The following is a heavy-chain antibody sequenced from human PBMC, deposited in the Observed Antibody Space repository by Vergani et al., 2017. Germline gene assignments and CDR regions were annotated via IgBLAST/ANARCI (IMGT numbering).Heavy chain of an antibody. Sequence: EVQLVESGGGLEQPGRSLRLSCRASGFTFTDYGISWVRQAPGKGLEWVGFVRNKEDGGTPEHAASVKGRFTISRDDSKDIAYLQMNSLITEDTAVYYCTTGFPVGSWSTYWGQGTLVTVSS. D-gene: IGHD1-26*01. V-gene: IGHV3-49*04. CDR2: VRNKEDGGTP. CDR1: GFTFTDYG. J-gene: IGHJ4*01. CDR3: TTGFPVGSWSTY.